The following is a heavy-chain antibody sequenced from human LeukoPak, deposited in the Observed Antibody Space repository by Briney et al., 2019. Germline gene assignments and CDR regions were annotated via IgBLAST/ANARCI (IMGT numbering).Heavy chain of an antibody. V-gene: IGHV1-18*01. CDR1: GYTFTSYG. D-gene: IGHD2-2*01. J-gene: IGHJ6*02. Sequence: GASVKVSCKASGYTFTSYGISWVRQAPGQGLEWMGWISAYSGNTNYAQKLQGRVTMTTDTSTSTAYMELRSLRSDDTAVYYCARGYDIVVVPAAQPTRHYYYYYGMDVWGQGTTVTVSS. CDR2: ISAYSGNT. CDR3: ARGYDIVVVPAAQPTRHYYYYYGMDV.